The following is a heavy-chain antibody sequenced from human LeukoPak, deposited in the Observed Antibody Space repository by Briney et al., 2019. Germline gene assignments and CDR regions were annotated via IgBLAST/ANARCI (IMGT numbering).Heavy chain of an antibody. CDR1: GFTFYTYG. V-gene: IGHV3-64*01. CDR3: ARGAQLTDY. J-gene: IGHJ4*02. CDR2: IGPDGGTT. Sequence: GGSLRPSCAASGFTFYTYGMHWVRQAPGKGLEYVSGIGPDGGTTYYANSVKGRFTISRDNSKSMVYLQMGSLTADDMAVYYCARGAQLTDYWGQRTLVTVSS. D-gene: IGHD6-13*01.